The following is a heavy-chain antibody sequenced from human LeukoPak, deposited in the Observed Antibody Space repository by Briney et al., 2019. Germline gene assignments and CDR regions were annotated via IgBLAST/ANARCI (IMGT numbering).Heavy chain of an antibody. CDR1: GFTFSSYA. Sequence: SGGSLRLSCAASGFTFSSYAMHWVRQAPGKGLEWVAVISYDGSNKYYADSVKGRFTISRDNSKNTLYLQMNSLKTEDTAVYYCTTVDYYDSSAPIRWGQGTLVTVSS. D-gene: IGHD3-22*01. V-gene: IGHV3-30-3*01. J-gene: IGHJ4*02. CDR3: TTVDYYDSSAPIR. CDR2: ISYDGSNK.